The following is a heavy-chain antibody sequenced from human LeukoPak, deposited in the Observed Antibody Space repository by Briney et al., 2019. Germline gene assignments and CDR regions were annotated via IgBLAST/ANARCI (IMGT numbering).Heavy chain of an antibody. V-gene: IGHV3-7*01. CDR3: ASLGYCSGGSCFYGMDV. CDR2: INQDGSEK. CDR1: GFTFSRYW. J-gene: IGHJ6*02. D-gene: IGHD2-15*01. Sequence: PGGSLRLSCAPSGFTFSRYWITWFRKAPGKGLKGVANINQDGSEKYYVDSVKGRFTISRDNAKNSLYLQMNSLRAEDTAVFYCASLGYCSGGSCFYGMDVWGQGTTVIVSS.